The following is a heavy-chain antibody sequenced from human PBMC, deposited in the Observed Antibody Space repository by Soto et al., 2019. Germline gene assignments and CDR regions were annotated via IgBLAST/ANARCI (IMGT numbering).Heavy chain of an antibody. Sequence: QVQLQESGPGLVKPSGTLSLTCAVSGGSISSSYWWSWVRQPPGKGLEWIGEIYPSGNTNYNPSLKSRVTISVDKSKNQFSLKLSSVTAADTAVYYCARRRITMIVVVFDAFDIWGQGTMVTVSS. CDR1: GGSISSSYW. J-gene: IGHJ3*02. D-gene: IGHD3-22*01. CDR2: IYPSGNT. CDR3: ARRRITMIVVVFDAFDI. V-gene: IGHV4-4*02.